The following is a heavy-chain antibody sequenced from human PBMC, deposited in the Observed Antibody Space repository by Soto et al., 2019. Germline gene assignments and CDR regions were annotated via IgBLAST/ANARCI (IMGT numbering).Heavy chain of an antibody. J-gene: IGHJ4*02. CDR2: ISYDGSDE. Sequence: QVQLVESGGDVAQPGSSLRLSCAASGFTFRSYGMHWVRQAPGKGLEWVALISYDGSDEYYADSVKGRCTISRDNSKNTLYLQMNGLTTEDTAVYYCAKPRYTGYFPVVVPASSDYWGQGTLVTVSS. V-gene: IGHV3-30*18. CDR3: AKPRYTGYFPVVVPASSDY. D-gene: IGHD2-21*02. CDR1: GFTFRSYG.